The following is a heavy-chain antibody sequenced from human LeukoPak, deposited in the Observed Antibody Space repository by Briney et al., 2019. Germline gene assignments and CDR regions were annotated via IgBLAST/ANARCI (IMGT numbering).Heavy chain of an antibody. Sequence: GGSLRLSCAASGFTFDDYAMHWVRQAPGKGLEWVSGISWNSGSIGYADSVKGRFTISRDNAKNSLYLQMSSLRAEDTALYYCVLGGGNHRDYYYYGMDVWGQGTTVTVSS. CDR3: VLGGGNHRDYYYYGMDV. J-gene: IGHJ6*02. CDR2: ISWNSGSI. CDR1: GFTFDDYA. D-gene: IGHD4-23*01. V-gene: IGHV3-9*01.